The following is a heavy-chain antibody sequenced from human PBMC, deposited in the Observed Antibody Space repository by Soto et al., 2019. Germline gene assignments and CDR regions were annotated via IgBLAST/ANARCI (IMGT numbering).Heavy chain of an antibody. J-gene: IGHJ5*02. CDR2: IIPILGIA. V-gene: IGHV1-69*08. D-gene: IGHD4-17*01. CDR1: GGTFSSYT. Sequence: QVQLVQSGAEVKKPGSSVKVSCKASGGTFSSYTISWVRQAPGQGLEWMGRIIPILGIANYAHKFQGRVTITVDKSTSEAYMELSSLGSEDTAVYYCPIEIYGAGTLGADPWGNGTLVTV. CDR3: PIEIYGAGTLGADP.